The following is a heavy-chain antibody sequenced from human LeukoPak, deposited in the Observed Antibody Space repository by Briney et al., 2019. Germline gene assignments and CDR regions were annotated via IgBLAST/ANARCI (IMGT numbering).Heavy chain of an antibody. CDR2: IRYDGTNK. D-gene: IGHD6-19*01. Sequence: GGSLRLSCAVSGIMFSSYGIHWVRQAPGKGLEWVAFIRYDGTNKYYADSVKGRFTISRDNSKITPYLQMNSLRAEDTAVYYCAKVGSGWYGVDYWGQGTLVTVSS. CDR3: AKVGSGWYGVDY. V-gene: IGHV3-30*02. J-gene: IGHJ4*02. CDR1: GIMFSSYG.